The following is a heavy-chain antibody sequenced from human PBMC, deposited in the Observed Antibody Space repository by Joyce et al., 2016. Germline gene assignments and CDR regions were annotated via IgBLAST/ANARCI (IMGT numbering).Heavy chain of an antibody. CDR3: ARDSTNFDY. V-gene: IGHV3-21*02. D-gene: IGHD2-2*01. CDR1: GFSFSRYS. CDR2: ISSNSGSL. Sequence: EVQLVESGGGLVKLGGSLRLSFAASGFSFSRYSMKWVRQAPGKGLEWVSSISSNSGSLNYADSVKGRFTISRANDKNSLYLEMHSLRAEDTAVYYCARDSTNFDYWGQGTLITVSS. J-gene: IGHJ4*02.